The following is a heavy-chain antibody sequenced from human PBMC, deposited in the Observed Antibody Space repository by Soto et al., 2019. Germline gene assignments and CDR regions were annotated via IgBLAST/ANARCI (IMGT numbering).Heavy chain of an antibody. Sequence: GVSLRLSSAASEVDIRYNYMSWVSQKPGKGLEWVSVIYRGGDTYYADSVKGRFTISRDNSKNTLYLQMNSLRAEDTAMYYCAGTPPGIAVAGEFRDYYFYYWGLGTLVTVSS. D-gene: IGHD6-19*01. CDR2: IYRGGDT. CDR3: AGTPPGIAVAGEFRDYYFYY. V-gene: IGHV3-53*05. J-gene: IGHJ4*02. CDR1: EVDIRYNY.